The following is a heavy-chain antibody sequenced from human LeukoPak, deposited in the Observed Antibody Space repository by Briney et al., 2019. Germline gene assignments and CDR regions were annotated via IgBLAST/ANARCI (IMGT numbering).Heavy chain of an antibody. V-gene: IGHV3-43D*03. D-gene: IGHD3-10*01. CDR2: ISWDGGST. CDR1: GFTFDDYA. CDR3: AKDKVRGQNGYFDY. Sequence: GGSLRLSCAASGFTFDDYAMHWVRQAPGKGLEWVSLISWDGGSTYYADSVKGRFTISRDNSKNSLYLQMNSLRAEDTALYYCAKDKVRGQNGYFDYWGQGTLVTVSS. J-gene: IGHJ4*02.